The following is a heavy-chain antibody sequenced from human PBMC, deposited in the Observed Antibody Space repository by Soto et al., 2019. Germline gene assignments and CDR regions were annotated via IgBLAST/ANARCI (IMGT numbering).Heavy chain of an antibody. D-gene: IGHD2-2*01. CDR1: GFTFTSYG. CDR3: AKGYHLLWFLEP. CDR2: ISYDGSNK. Sequence: QVQLVESGGGVVQPGRSLRLSCAASGFTFTSYGMHWVRQAPGKGPEWVAVISYDGSNKYYADSVKGRFTISRDNSKNTLYLQMNSLRAEDTAVYYCAKGYHLLWFLEPWGQGTLVTVSS. J-gene: IGHJ5*02. V-gene: IGHV3-30*18.